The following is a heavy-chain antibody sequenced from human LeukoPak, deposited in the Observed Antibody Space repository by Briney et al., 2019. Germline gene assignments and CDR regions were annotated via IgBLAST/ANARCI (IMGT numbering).Heavy chain of an antibody. D-gene: IGHD3-10*01. CDR1: GYTFTSYD. CDR2: MNPNSANT. Sequence: ASVKVSCTASGYTFTSYDINWVRQATGQGLEWMGWMNPNSANTGYAQNFQGRVTMTRNTSISTAYMELSSLRSEDTAMYYCAIRFSRGSGSAIDYWGQGTLVTVSS. J-gene: IGHJ4*02. CDR3: AIRFSRGSGSAIDY. V-gene: IGHV1-8*01.